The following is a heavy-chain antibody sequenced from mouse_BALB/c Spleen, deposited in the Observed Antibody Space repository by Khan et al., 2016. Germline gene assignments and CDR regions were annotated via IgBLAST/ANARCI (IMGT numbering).Heavy chain of an antibody. CDR1: GYTFTSYW. D-gene: IGHD2-4*01. CDR2: INPSTGYT. Sequence: QVRLQQSGAELAKPGASVKMSCKASGYTFTSYWMHWVKQRPGQGLEWIGYINPSTGYTEYNQKFKDKATLTADKSSSTAYMQLSSLTSEDSAVYYCARPYDYGDCDVWGAGTTVTVSS. CDR3: ARPYDYGDCDV. J-gene: IGHJ1*01. V-gene: IGHV1-7*01.